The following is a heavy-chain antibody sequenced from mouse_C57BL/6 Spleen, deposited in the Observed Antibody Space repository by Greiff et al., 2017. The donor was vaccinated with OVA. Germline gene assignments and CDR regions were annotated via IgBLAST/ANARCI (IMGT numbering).Heavy chain of an antibody. CDR1: GFTFSNYW. V-gene: IGHV6-3*01. Sequence: EVKVEESGGGLVQPGGSMKLSCVASGFTFSNYWMNWVRQSPETGLEWVAQIRLKSDNYATHYAESVKGRFTISRDDSKSSVYLQMNNLRAEDTGIYYCTRDAYYSNFWFAYWGQGTLVTVSA. CDR2: IRLKSDNYAT. CDR3: TRDAYYSNFWFAY. D-gene: IGHD2-5*01. J-gene: IGHJ3*01.